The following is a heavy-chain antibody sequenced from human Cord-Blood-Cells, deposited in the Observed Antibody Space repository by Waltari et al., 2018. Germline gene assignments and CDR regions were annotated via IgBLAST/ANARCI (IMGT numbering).Heavy chain of an antibody. Sequence: VQLQQWGAGLLKPSETLSLTCAVYGGSFSGYYWSWIRQPPGKGLEWIGEINHSGSTNYNPSLKSRVTISVDTSKNQFSLKLSSVTAADTAVYYCARGEKMTTVTTSYNWFDPWGQGTLVTVSS. CDR1: GGSFSGYY. J-gene: IGHJ5*02. V-gene: IGHV4-34*01. CDR2: INHSGST. D-gene: IGHD4-17*01. CDR3: ARGEKMTTVTTSYNWFDP.